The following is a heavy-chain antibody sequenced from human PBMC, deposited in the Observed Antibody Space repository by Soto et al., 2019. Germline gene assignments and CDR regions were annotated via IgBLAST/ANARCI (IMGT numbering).Heavy chain of an antibody. V-gene: IGHV3-15*01. J-gene: IGHJ6*02. Sequence: GGSLRLSCAASGFTFSNAWMSWVRQAPGKGVEWVDRIKSKTDGGTTDYAAPVKGRFTISRDDSKNTLYLQMNSLKTEDTAVYYCARDNLEYSSSPPSYYYGMDVWGQGTTVTVSS. CDR2: IKSKTDGGTT. D-gene: IGHD6-6*01. CDR3: ARDNLEYSSSPPSYYYGMDV. CDR1: GFTFSNAW.